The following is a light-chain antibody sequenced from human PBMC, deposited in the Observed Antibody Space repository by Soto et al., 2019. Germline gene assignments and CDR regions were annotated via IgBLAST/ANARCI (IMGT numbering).Light chain of an antibody. CDR2: GAS. V-gene: IGKV3-15*01. J-gene: IGKJ4*01. Sequence: DIILTQSPAIVSVSPGERATLSCRASRSVSTNLAWYQHKHGQAPRLLIYGASTRVTDIPPRFSGSGSGAEFNINHHYLKSEDFGVFYCQQYDKTVPPVTFGGGTKVEI. CDR1: RSVSTN. CDR3: QQYDKTVPPVT.